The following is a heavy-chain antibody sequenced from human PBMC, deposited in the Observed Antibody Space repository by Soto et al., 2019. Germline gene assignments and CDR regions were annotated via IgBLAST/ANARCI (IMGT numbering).Heavy chain of an antibody. CDR1: GFTFSSYG. D-gene: IGHD2-2*03. V-gene: IGHV3-30*18. J-gene: IGHJ4*02. CDR2: ISYDGSNK. CDR3: AKDRQSLDIVVVTAATH. Sequence: QVQLVESGGGVVQPGRSLRLSCAASGFTFSSYGMHWVRQAPGKGLEWVAVISYDGSNKYYADSVKGRFTISRDNSKNTLYLQVSSLGAEDTGVYYRAKDRQSLDIVVVTAATHWGQGTLVTVSS.